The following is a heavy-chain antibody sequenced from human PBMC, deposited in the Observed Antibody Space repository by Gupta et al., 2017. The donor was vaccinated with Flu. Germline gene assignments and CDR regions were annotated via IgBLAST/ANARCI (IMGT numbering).Heavy chain of an antibody. CDR2: ISYDGGSE. D-gene: IGHD1-26*01. Sequence: QVQLVESGGGEVQPGRSLRLSCVASGFSFSDYAMHWVRQAPGKGLEWVAFISYDGGSEYYADSVKGRFTISRDNSKNTLFLQMNSLRAEDTAVYYCAKSLGRWELLLGQDFDYWGQGTLVTVSS. J-gene: IGHJ4*02. CDR3: AKSLGRWELLLGQDFDY. V-gene: IGHV3-30*18. CDR1: GFSFSDYA.